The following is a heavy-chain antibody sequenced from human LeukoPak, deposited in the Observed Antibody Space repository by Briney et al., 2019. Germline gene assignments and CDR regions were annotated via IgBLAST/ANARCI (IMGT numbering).Heavy chain of an antibody. Sequence: QPGGSLRLSCAASGFTLSGSAMHWVRQASGKGLEWVGRIRSRANDYATAYDASVKGRFTISRDDSKNTAYLQMNSLKTEDTAVYYCSSGVDGMGVWGQGTTVTVSS. D-gene: IGHD3-10*01. J-gene: IGHJ6*02. CDR1: GFTLSGSA. CDR2: IRSRANDYAT. CDR3: SSGVDGMGV. V-gene: IGHV3-73*01.